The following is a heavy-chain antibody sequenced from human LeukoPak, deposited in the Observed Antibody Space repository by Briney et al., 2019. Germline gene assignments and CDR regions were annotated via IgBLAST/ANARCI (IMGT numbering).Heavy chain of an antibody. V-gene: IGHV4-59*08. CDR1: GGSISSYY. Sequence: SETLSLTCTVSGGSISSYYWSWIRQPPGKGREWIGYIYYSGITNYNPSLKSRVTISVDTAKNQISLKLSSVTAADTAVYYCARLGARIDYWGQGTLVTVSS. CDR2: IYYSGIT. J-gene: IGHJ4*02. CDR3: ARLGARIDY.